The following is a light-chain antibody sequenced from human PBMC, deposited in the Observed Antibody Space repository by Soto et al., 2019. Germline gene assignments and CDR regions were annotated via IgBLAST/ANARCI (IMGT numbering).Light chain of an antibody. J-gene: IGLJ2*01. CDR2: RNN. V-gene: IGLV1-47*01. CDR3: AAWDDSLGVV. Sequence: QSVLTQPPSASGTPGQRVTISCSGSSYNIGSNYVYWYQQLPGTAPKLLIYRNNQRPSGVPDRFSGSKSVTSASLAISGLRSEDEADYYCAAWDDSLGVVFGGGTKVTVL. CDR1: SYNIGSNY.